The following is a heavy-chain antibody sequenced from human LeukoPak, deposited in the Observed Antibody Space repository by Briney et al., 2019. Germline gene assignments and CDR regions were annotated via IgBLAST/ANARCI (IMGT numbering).Heavy chain of an antibody. CDR3: AKDRVAGVVDY. J-gene: IGHJ4*02. Sequence: SETLSLTCTGSGGSISSYYWSWVRQPPGKGLEWIAFIYYSGSTNYNPSVKSRVTISVDTSKNQFSLKLSSVTAADAAVYYCAKDRVAGVVDYWGQGTLVTVSS. V-gene: IGHV4-59*01. CDR1: GGSISSYY. D-gene: IGHD2-15*01. CDR2: IYYSGST.